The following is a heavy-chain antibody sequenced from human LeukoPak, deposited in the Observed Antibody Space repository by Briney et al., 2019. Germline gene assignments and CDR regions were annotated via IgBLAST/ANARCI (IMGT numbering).Heavy chain of an antibody. CDR2: ISGSGGTT. Sequence: GGSLRLSCAASGFTFNTYAMSWVRQAPGKGLEWVSAISGSGGTTYYADSVKGRFTISRDNAKNSLYLQMNSLRAEDTAVYYCARVGDVRGPYSSGNYFDYWGQGTLVTSPQ. D-gene: IGHD6-19*01. CDR3: ARVGDVRGPYSSGNYFDY. CDR1: GFTFNTYA. J-gene: IGHJ4*02. V-gene: IGHV3-23*01.